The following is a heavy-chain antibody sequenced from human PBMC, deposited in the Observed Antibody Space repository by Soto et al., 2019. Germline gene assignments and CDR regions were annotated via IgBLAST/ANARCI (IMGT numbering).Heavy chain of an antibody. CDR3: VKDMAVTGTGPLDY. V-gene: IGHV3-9*01. J-gene: IGHJ4*01. Sequence: EVQLVESGGGLVQPGRSLRLSCAASGFTFDDFAMHWVRQAPGKGLEWVSLINWNGDSVDYVDSVKGRFSISRDNANNSLYLQMNSLRAEDTAFYYCVKDMAVTGTGPLDYWGQGTLVIVSS. CDR2: INWNGDSV. D-gene: IGHD1-1*01. CDR1: GFTFDDFA.